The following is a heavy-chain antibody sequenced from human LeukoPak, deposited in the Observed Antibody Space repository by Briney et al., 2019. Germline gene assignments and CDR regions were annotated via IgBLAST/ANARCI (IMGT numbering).Heavy chain of an antibody. CDR1: GFTFSSYS. CDR3: ARDVGARLQWLVSGFDY. J-gene: IGHJ4*02. Sequence: GGSLRLSCAASGFTFSSYSMNWVRQAPGKGLEWVSSISSSSSYIYYADSVKGRFTISRDNAKNSLYLQMNSLRAEDTAVYYCARDVGARLQWLVSGFDYWGQGTLVTVSS. V-gene: IGHV3-21*01. CDR2: ISSSSSYI. D-gene: IGHD6-19*01.